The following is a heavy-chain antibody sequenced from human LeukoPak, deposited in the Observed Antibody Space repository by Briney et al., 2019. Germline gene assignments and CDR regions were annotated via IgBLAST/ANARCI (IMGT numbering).Heavy chain of an antibody. CDR2: ISSSSRTI. J-gene: IGHJ4*02. CDR3: AKVGLWENFDY. D-gene: IGHD5-18*01. Sequence: GGSLRLSCTASGFTFSSYNMNWVRQAPGKGLEWVSSISSSSRTISYTDSVKGRFTISRDNSKNTLYLQMNSLRAEDTAVYYCAKVGLWENFDYWGQGTLVTVSS. CDR1: GFTFSSYN. V-gene: IGHV3-48*01.